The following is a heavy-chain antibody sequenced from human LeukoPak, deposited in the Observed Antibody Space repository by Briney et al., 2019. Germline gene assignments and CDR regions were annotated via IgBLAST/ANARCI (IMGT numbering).Heavy chain of an antibody. J-gene: IGHJ6*02. CDR2: IINDGSST. Sequence: GGSLRLSCEASGFTLRTYWMDWVRQAPGKGLVWVSRIINDGSSTRYADSVKGRFTISRDSAKNTMYLQMNSLRAEDTAVYYCARVYGSGWHNPLDVWGQGTTVTVSS. CDR1: GFTLRTYW. CDR3: ARVYGSGWHNPLDV. D-gene: IGHD6-19*01. V-gene: IGHV3-74*01.